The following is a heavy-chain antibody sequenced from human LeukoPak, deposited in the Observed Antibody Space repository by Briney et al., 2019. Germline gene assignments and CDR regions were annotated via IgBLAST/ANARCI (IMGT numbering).Heavy chain of an antibody. V-gene: IGHV3-7*01. CDR1: GFTFSSYW. Sequence: PGGSLRLSCAASGFTFSSYWMSWVRQAPGKGLEWVANIKQDGSEKYYVDSVKGRFTISRDNAKNSLYLQMNSLRAEDTAVYYCARDSPGEWWELQYWGQGTLVTVSS. CDR2: IKQDGSEK. CDR3: ARDSPGEWWELQY. J-gene: IGHJ4*02. D-gene: IGHD1-26*01.